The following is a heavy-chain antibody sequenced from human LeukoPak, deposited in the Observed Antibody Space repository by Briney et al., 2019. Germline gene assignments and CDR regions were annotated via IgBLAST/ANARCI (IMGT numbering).Heavy chain of an antibody. CDR1: GFTFSSYA. CDR2: INHSGST. V-gene: IGHV4-34*08. J-gene: IGHJ4*02. CDR3: AKSGDYLWDY. Sequence: GSLRLSCAASGFTFSSYAMSWIRQPPGKGLEWIGEINHSGSTNYSPSLRSRVTMSIDKSNNQFSLNLNSVTAADTAVYYCAKSGDYLWDYWGQGTLVTVSS. D-gene: IGHD3-16*01.